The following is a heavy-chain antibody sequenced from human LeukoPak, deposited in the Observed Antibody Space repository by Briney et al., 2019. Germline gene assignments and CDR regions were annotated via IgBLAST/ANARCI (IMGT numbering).Heavy chain of an antibody. CDR2: IYYSGTA. J-gene: IGHJ4*02. D-gene: IGHD3-16*01. CDR1: GGSISSGSYY. V-gene: IGHV4-39*07. Sequence: SETLSLTCTVSGGSISSGSYYWGWLRQPPGKGLEWIGSIYYSGTAYYNPSLKSRVTISVGTSKKQFSLKLSSVTAADTAVYYCARDTIGIGLRLGEYTDYWGQGILVTVSS. CDR3: ARDTIGIGLRLGEYTDY.